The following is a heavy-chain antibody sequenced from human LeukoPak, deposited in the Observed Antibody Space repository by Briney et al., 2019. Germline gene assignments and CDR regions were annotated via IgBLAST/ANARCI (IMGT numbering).Heavy chain of an antibody. J-gene: IGHJ4*02. Sequence: TETLSLTCTVSGGSISSYYWSWIRQPPGKGLEWIGYIYYSGSTNYNPSLKSRVTISVDTSKNQFSLKLSSVTAADTAVYYCARSYDSSGLPGDYWGQGTLDTASS. D-gene: IGHD3-22*01. V-gene: IGHV4-59*08. CDR1: GGSISSYY. CDR3: ARSYDSSGLPGDY. CDR2: IYYSGST.